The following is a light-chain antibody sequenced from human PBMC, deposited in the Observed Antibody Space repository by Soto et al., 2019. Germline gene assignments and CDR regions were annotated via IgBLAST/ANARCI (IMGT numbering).Light chain of an antibody. J-gene: IGLJ1*01. V-gene: IGLV2-14*01. CDR2: EVN. CDR3: SSYTSSSTLYV. Sequence: QSVLTQPASVSGSPRQSITISCTGASSDVGGYTYVSWYQQHPGKAPKLMIYEVNNRPSGLSNRFSGSKSGNTASLTISGLQAEDEADYYCSSYTSSSTLYVFGTGTKVTVL. CDR1: SSDVGGYTY.